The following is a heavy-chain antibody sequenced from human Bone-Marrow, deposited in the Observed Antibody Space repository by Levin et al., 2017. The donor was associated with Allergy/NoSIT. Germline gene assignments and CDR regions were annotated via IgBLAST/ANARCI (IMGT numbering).Heavy chain of an antibody. V-gene: IGHV3-66*01. CDR1: GFTVSSNY. J-gene: IGHJ6*02. D-gene: IGHD3-22*01. CDR2: IYSGGST. Sequence: QSGGSLRLSCAASGFTVSSNYMTWVRQAPGKGLEWVSLIYSGGSTYYADSAKGRFTISRDNSKNTLNLQMNNLRGEDSAVYYCARVPHYYDTSGFYSDNYYFYYGLDVWGQGTTVTVSS. CDR3: ARVPHYYDTSGFYSDNYYFYYGLDV.